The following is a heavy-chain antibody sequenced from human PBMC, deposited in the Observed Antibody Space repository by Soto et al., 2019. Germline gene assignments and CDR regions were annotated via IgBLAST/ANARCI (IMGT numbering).Heavy chain of an antibody. V-gene: IGHV4-59*01. Sequence: SETLSLTCTVSGGSISSYYWSWIRQPPGKGLEWIGYIYYSGSTNYNPSLKSRVTISVDTSKNQFSLKLSSVTAADTAVYYCARDNYGSGSYYYYYMDVWGKGTTVTVSS. D-gene: IGHD3-10*01. CDR2: IYYSGST. J-gene: IGHJ6*03. CDR1: GGSISSYY. CDR3: ARDNYGSGSYYYYYMDV.